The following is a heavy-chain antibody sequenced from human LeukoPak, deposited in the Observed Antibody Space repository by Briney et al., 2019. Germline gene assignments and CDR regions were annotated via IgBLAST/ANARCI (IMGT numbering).Heavy chain of an antibody. Sequence: AGGSLRLSCAASGFTFSSYAMHWVRQAAGKGLKWVAVISYDGSNKYYADSVKGRFTISRDNSKNTLYLQMNSLRAEDTAVYYCARDGIAARRNYYYYMDVWGKGTTVTVSS. CDR2: ISYDGSNK. CDR1: GFTFSSYA. CDR3: ARDGIAARRNYYYYMDV. D-gene: IGHD6-6*01. V-gene: IGHV3-30*04. J-gene: IGHJ6*03.